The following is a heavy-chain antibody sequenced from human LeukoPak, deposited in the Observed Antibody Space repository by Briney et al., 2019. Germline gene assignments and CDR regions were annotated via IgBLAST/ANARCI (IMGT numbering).Heavy chain of an antibody. V-gene: IGHV3-30*03. D-gene: IGHD5-12*01. CDR2: ITYDGRNK. CDR3: ARGGSSGNDYSSFDI. J-gene: IGHJ3*02. CDR1: GINFSNYG. Sequence: PGTSLRLSCAASGINFSNYGMHWVRQAPGKGLEWVAVITYDGRNKYTADYAKGRFTISRDNSKNTLYLQMNSLRPEDTAVYFCARGGSSGNDYSSFDIWGQGTMVTVSS.